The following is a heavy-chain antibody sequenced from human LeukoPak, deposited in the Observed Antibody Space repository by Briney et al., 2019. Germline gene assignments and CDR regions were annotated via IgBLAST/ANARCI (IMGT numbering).Heavy chain of an antibody. Sequence: GGSLRLSCAASGFTFDDYGMSWVRQAPGKGLEWVSGINWNGGSTGYADSVKGRFTISRDNAKNSLYLQMNSLRAEDTVLYYCARALGSGYDPAEYDYWGQGTLVTVSS. CDR3: ARALGSGYDPAEYDY. D-gene: IGHD3-22*01. V-gene: IGHV3-20*04. CDR1: GFTFDDYG. J-gene: IGHJ4*02. CDR2: INWNGGST.